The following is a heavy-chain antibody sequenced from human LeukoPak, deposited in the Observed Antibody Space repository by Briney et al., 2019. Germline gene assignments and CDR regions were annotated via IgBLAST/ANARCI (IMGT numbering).Heavy chain of an antibody. CDR3: ARELGGSGSY. CDR1: GFTFNNYW. V-gene: IGHV3-7*01. D-gene: IGHD3-10*01. Sequence: GGSLRLSCAASGFTFNNYWMSWVRQAPGKGLEWVANIKQDGSEIYYVDSVKGRFTISRDNTKNSVYLQMNSLRAEDTAVYYCARELGGSGSYWGKGTLVTVSS. CDR2: IKQDGSEI. J-gene: IGHJ4*02.